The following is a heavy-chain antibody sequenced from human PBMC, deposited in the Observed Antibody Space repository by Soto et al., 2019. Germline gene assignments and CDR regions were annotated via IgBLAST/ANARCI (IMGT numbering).Heavy chain of an antibody. Sequence: SETLSLTCTVSGGSISSGGYFWSWIRQNPGKGQEWIGYIYDSGSTYYNPSLESRVTISVDTSKNQFSLKLSSVTAADTAVYYCARGFLEWLSKPYYGMDVWGQGTTVTVSS. J-gene: IGHJ6*02. CDR3: ARGFLEWLSKPYYGMDV. D-gene: IGHD3-3*01. CDR1: GGSISSGGYF. V-gene: IGHV4-31*03. CDR2: IYDSGST.